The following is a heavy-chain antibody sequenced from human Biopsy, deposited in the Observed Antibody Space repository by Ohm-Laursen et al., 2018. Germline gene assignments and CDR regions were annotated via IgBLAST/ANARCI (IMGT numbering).Heavy chain of an antibody. D-gene: IGHD2/OR15-2a*01. CDR2: IYYSGTT. Sequence: SETLSLTCTVSGGSISSDYWSWIRQQPGKGLEWIGYIYYSGTTNYNPSLKSRVTISVDTSKNQFSLRLNSVTAADTAVYYCARATNSTGWPYYYFYGMDVWGQGTTVTVSS. CDR3: ARATNSTGWPYYYFYGMDV. CDR1: GGSISSDY. V-gene: IGHV4-59*13. J-gene: IGHJ6*02.